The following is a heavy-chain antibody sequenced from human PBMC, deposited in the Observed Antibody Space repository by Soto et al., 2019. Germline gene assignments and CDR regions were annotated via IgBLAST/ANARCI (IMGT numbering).Heavy chain of an antibody. J-gene: IGHJ5*02. D-gene: IGHD2-2*01. CDR2: IIPILGIA. CDR3: ARDCSSTSCYARETYNWFDP. Sequence: SVKVSCKAFGGTFSSYTISWVRQAPGQGLEWMGRIIPILGIANYAQKFQGRVTMTADKSTSTAYMELSSLRSEDPAVYYCARDCSSTSCYARETYNWFDPWGQGTLVTVSS. V-gene: IGHV1-69*04. CDR1: GGTFSSYT.